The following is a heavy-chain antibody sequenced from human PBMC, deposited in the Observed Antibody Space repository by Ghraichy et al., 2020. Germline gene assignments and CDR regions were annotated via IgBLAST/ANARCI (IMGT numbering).Heavy chain of an antibody. V-gene: IGHV3-49*03. CDR1: GFTFADHG. J-gene: IGHJ4*02. CDR2: IRSNINFGGTT. D-gene: IGHD2-21*02. CDR3: SRDWWRLLFNF. Sequence: GGSLNISCIASGFTFADHGVAWFRQAPGKGLEWVGFIRSNINFGGTTEYAASVKDRFTMSRDDSKSIAYLHMNSLKTEDTAVYYCSRDWWRLLFNFWGQGTLVTVSS.